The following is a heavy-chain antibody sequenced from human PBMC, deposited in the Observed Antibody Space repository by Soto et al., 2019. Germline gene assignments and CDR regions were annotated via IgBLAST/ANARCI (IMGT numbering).Heavy chain of an antibody. CDR1: GFILNNYA. J-gene: IGHJ3*01. V-gene: IGHV3-23*01. CDR2: IGGTDGDSDGVP. D-gene: IGHD3-16*01. CDR3: VKRGRTFGAFDF. Sequence: VQLLESGGDLVQPGGSLRLSCVASGFILNNYAMSWVRQAPGKGLEWVSTIGGTDGDSDGVPWYEDSVKGGFTIARDSSANTLFLHMDNLRAEDSALYYCVKRGRTFGAFDFWGQGTTVVVSS.